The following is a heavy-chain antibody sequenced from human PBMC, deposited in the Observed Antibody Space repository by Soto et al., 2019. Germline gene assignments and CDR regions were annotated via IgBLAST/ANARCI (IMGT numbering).Heavy chain of an antibody. Sequence: SETLSLTCTVSGDSISAYSWSWVRQPPGKGLEWIGNIHYNGNTKYSPSLKGRVTMSVDTSKNHFSLKLTSVTAADTAMYYCASARYYYDASGFLDNWFDPWGQGTLVTVSS. D-gene: IGHD3-22*01. V-gene: IGHV4-59*01. CDR2: IHYNGNT. CDR3: ASARYYYDASGFLDNWFDP. J-gene: IGHJ5*02. CDR1: GDSISAYS.